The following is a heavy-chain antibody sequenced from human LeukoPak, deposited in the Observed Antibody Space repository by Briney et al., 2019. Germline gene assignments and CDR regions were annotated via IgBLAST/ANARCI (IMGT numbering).Heavy chain of an antibody. CDR1: GYTFSDYY. J-gene: IGHJ4*02. CDR2: INPNSGGT. V-gene: IGHV1-2*02. Sequence: ASVKVSCKASGYTFSDYYTHWVRQAPGQGLEWRGWINPNSGGTRYAQQYQGRVTMTTDTSIGTVYMELSTLRSDDTAVYYCARDLSTSCNWELDYWGQGTLVTVSS. D-gene: IGHD2/OR15-2a*01. CDR3: ARDLSTSCNWELDY.